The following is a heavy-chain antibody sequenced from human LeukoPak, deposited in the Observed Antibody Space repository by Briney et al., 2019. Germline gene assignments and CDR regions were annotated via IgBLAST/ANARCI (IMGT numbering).Heavy chain of an antibody. D-gene: IGHD2-2*01. V-gene: IGHV1-24*01. CDR2: FDPEDGET. CDR1: GYTLTELS. J-gene: IGHJ5*02. CDR3: ATVLYCSSTSCTGGWFDP. Sequence: GASVKVSCKVSGYTLTELSMHWVRQAPGKGVEWMGGFDPEDGETIYAQKFQGRVPMTEDTSTDTAYMELSSLRSEDTAVYYCATVLYCSSTSCTGGWFDPWGQGTLVTVSS.